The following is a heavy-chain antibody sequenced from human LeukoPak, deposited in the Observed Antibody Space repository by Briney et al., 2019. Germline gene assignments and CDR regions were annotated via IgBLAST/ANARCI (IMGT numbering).Heavy chain of an antibody. CDR1: GGSICSYY. J-gene: IGHJ6*02. V-gene: IGHV4-59*01. Sequence: SETLSLTCTVSGGSICSYYWSWLRQPPGKGLEGIGYMYYRGSTNYNPSLKSRVTISVDTSKNEFSLKLSSVTAADTGVSYCARNRWMDVWGQGTTVTVSS. D-gene: IGHD3-16*02. CDR2: MYYRGST. CDR3: ARNRWMDV.